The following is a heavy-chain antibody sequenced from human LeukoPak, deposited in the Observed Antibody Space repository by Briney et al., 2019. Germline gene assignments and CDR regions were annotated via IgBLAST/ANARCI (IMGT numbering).Heavy chain of an antibody. CDR1: GGTFSSYA. V-gene: IGHV1-69*05. J-gene: IGHJ3*02. Sequence: SVKVSCKASGGTFSSYAISWVRQAPGQGLEWMGRIIPIFGTANYAQKFQGRVTITTDESTSTAYMELSSLRSEDTAVYYCATPGLYYYDRSGRYAFDIWGQGTMVTVSS. CDR2: IIPIFGTA. CDR3: ATPGLYYYDRSGRYAFDI. D-gene: IGHD3-22*01.